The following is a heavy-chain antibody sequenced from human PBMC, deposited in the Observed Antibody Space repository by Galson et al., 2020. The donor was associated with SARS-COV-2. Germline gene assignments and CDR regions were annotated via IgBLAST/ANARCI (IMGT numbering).Heavy chain of an antibody. CDR1: GGSISSYY. V-gene: IGHV4-59*13. CDR3: ARDEGGYYYGSGTGWFDP. Sequence: SETLSLTCTVSGGSISSYYWSWIRQPPGKGLEWLGYIYYSGRTNYNPSLKSRVTISVDTSKNQFSLKLSSVTAADTAVYYCARDEGGYYYGSGTGWFDPWGQGTLVTVSS. D-gene: IGHD3-10*01. CDR2: IYYSGRT. J-gene: IGHJ5*02.